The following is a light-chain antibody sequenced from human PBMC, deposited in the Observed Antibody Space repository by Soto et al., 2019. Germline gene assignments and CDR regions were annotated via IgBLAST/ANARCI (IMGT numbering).Light chain of an antibody. CDR1: SNDVGGSIY. CDR3: CSYAGGYSFV. V-gene: IGLV2-11*01. Sequence: QSVLTQPRSVSGSPGQSVTISCTGTSNDVGGSIYVSWYRQYPGKAPKLIIYDVTNRPSGVPDRFSGSKSGNTASLTISGLQAEDEADYYCCSYAGGYSFVFGGGTKLTVL. J-gene: IGLJ2*01. CDR2: DVT.